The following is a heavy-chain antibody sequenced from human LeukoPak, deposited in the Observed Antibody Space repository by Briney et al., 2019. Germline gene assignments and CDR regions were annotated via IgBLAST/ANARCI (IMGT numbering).Heavy chain of an antibody. J-gene: IGHJ4*02. V-gene: IGHV4-4*02. CDR1: GGSISSSNW. D-gene: IGHD3-9*01. Sequence: SETLSLTCAVSGGSISSSNWWSWVRQPPGKGLEWIGEIYHSGSTNYNPSLKSRVTILVDKSKNQFSLKLSSVTAADTAVYYCARVGGYYDILTGYYTPSYFDYWGQGTLVTVSS. CDR2: IYHSGST. CDR3: ARVGGYYDILTGYYTPSYFDY.